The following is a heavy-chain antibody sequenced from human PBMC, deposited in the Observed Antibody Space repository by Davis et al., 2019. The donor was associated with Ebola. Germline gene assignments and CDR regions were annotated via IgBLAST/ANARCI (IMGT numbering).Heavy chain of an antibody. V-gene: IGHV3-33*01. CDR2: FWSDGSNR. Sequence: PGGSLRLSCVASGFTLSHYGMHWVRQAPGKGLEWVADFWSDGSNRYYADSVKGRFTISRDISKNTVNLQMNSLRAEDTALYYCVRDSDTSGSHWFFDLWGRGTLVIVSS. J-gene: IGHJ2*01. CDR1: GFTLSHYG. D-gene: IGHD3-10*01. CDR3: VRDSDTSGSHWFFDL.